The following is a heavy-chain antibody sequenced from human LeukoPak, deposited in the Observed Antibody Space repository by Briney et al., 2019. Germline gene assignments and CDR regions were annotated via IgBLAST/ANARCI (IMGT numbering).Heavy chain of an antibody. D-gene: IGHD2-15*01. CDR2: IYYSGST. V-gene: IGHV4-39*02. CDR1: GGSISSSSYY. J-gene: IGHJ4*02. CDR3: ARDGGCSGGSCYSLGY. Sequence: SETLSLTCTVSGGSISSSSYYWGWIRQPPGKGLEWIGSIYYSGSTYYSPSLKSRVAISVDTSKNQFSLKLSSVTAADTAVYYCARDGGCSGGSCYSLGYWGQGTLVTVSS.